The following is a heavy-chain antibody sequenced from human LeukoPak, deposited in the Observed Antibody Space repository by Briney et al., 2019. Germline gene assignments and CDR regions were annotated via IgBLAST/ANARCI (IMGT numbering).Heavy chain of an antibody. D-gene: IGHD3-16*02. Sequence: SETLSLTCSVSGDSIGSYYWTWIRQSPGKGLEWSGYIYYGGSTNYSPSLKSRVSISVDTSNNQFSLQLRSVSAADTAIYYCARGRARDGSYPWFDFWGQGTLVTVSS. CDR1: GDSIGSYY. CDR2: IYYGGST. CDR3: ARGRARDGSYPWFDF. J-gene: IGHJ5*01. V-gene: IGHV4-59*01.